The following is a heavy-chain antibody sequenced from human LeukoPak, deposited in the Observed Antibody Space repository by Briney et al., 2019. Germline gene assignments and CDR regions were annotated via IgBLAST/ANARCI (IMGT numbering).Heavy chain of an antibody. J-gene: IGHJ6*03. CDR1: GGSISSYY. Sequence: SETLSLTCTVSGGSISSYYWSWIRQPPGKGLEWIGYIYYSGSTYYNPSLKSRVTISVDTSKNQFSLKLSSVTAADTAVYYCARQVVRGYYYMDVWGKGTTVTVSS. V-gene: IGHV4-59*08. CDR2: IYYSGST. D-gene: IGHD3-10*01. CDR3: ARQVVRGYYYMDV.